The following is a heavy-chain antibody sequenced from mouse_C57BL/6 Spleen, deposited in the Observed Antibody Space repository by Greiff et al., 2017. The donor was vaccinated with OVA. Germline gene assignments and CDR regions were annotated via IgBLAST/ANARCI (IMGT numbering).Heavy chain of an antibody. CDR3: ASSQTAQAPYYYAMDY. J-gene: IGHJ4*01. CDR2: IYPGDGDT. Sequence: VQLQQSGPELVKPGASVKISCKASGYAFSSSWMNWVKQRPGKGLEWIGRIYPGDGDTNYNGKFKGKATLTADKSSSTAYMQLSSLTSDDSAVYFCASSQTAQAPYYYAMDYWGQGTSVTVSS. CDR1: GYAFSSSW. V-gene: IGHV1-82*01. D-gene: IGHD3-2*02.